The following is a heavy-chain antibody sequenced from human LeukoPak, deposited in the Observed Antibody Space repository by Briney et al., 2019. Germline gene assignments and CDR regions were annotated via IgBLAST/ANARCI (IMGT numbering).Heavy chain of an antibody. D-gene: IGHD2-2*01. Sequence: GESLKISCKGSGYSFSSYWIGWVRQMPGKGREWMGIIHPGDSDARYSPSFQGQVTMSAAKSISTAYLQWNSLKASDTAMYFCARDRFTSIWTLENRPDAFDIWGQGTMVTVSS. CDR3: ARDRFTSIWTLENRPDAFDI. J-gene: IGHJ3*02. CDR1: GYSFSSYW. V-gene: IGHV5-51*01. CDR2: IHPGDSDA.